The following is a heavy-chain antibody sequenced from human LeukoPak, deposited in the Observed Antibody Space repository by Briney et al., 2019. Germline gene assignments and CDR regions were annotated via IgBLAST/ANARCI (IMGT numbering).Heavy chain of an antibody. D-gene: IGHD1-26*01. Sequence: PGGTLRLSCAASGFTLSSYEMNWGRQAPGQGLDWVSYISSSGSTIYYADSVEGRFTISRDNAKNSLYLQMNSLRAEDTAVYYCARDGELPFDYWGRGTLVTVSS. CDR1: GFTLSSYE. CDR2: ISSSGSTI. CDR3: ARDGELPFDY. V-gene: IGHV3-48*03. J-gene: IGHJ4*02.